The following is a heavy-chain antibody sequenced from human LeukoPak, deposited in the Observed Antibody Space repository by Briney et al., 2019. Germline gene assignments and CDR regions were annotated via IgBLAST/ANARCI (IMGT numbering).Heavy chain of an antibody. J-gene: IGHJ4*02. CDR3: AREYYDSSGYYPWDY. CDR1: GYTFTSYY. CDR2: INPSGGST. D-gene: IGHD3-22*01. V-gene: IGHV1-46*03. Sequence: SVKVSCKASGYTFTSYYMHWVRQAPGQGLEWMGVINPSGGSTSYAQKFQGRVTMTRDTSTSTVYMELSSLRSEDAAVYYCAREYYDSSGYYPWDYWGQGTLVTVSS.